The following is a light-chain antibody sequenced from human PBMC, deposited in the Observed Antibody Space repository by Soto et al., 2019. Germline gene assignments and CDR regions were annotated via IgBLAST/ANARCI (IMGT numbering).Light chain of an antibody. CDR3: QQYYTYWHM. J-gene: IGKJ1*01. V-gene: IGKV1-5*01. Sequence: IQMTQSPSTLSSSFGDRVIITCRASQSISDYLAWYQQKPGKAPKLLIYDASNLESGVPSTFSGSGSGTEVTITISSLKPDDGATYYCQQYYTYWHMFGQGTKVDIK. CDR2: DAS. CDR1: QSISDY.